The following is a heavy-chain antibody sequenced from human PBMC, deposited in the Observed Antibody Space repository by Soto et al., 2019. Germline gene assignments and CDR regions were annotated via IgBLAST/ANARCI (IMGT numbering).Heavy chain of an antibody. Sequence: TLSLTCAFSGGSISSGGYSWSWIRQHPGKGLEWIGCNYYSGITYYNPSLKSRVTISLDTSKNQFSLKLSSVTAADTAVYYCARGSSIAGLYYGMDVWGQGTTVTVSS. CDR3: ARGSSIAGLYYGMDV. CDR1: GGSISSGGYS. V-gene: IGHV4-31*11. CDR2: NYYSGIT. J-gene: IGHJ6*02. D-gene: IGHD6-6*01.